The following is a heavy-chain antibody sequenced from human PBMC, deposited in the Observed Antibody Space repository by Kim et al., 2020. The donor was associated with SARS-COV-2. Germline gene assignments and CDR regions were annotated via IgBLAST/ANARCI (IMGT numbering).Heavy chain of an antibody. J-gene: IGHJ4*02. Sequence: KEYSDSVKRRFTISRDNTRGSLFLQMNSLRVEDTAVYFCAREMWGSGDYWGQGTLVTVSS. CDR3: AREMWGSGDY. D-gene: IGHD3-16*01. CDR2: K. V-gene: IGHV3-11*06.